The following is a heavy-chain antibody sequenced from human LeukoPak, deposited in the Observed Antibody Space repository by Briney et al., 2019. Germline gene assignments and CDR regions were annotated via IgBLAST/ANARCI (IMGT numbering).Heavy chain of an antibody. V-gene: IGHV3-30*04. Sequence: GGSLRLSCAAPGFTFSSYAMHWVRQAPGKGLEWVAVISYDGSNKYYADSVKGRFTISRDNSKNTLYLQMNSLRAEDTAVYYCARALIAVAAPGYFDYWGQGTLVTVSS. CDR2: ISYDGSNK. J-gene: IGHJ4*02. D-gene: IGHD6-19*01. CDR1: GFTFSSYA. CDR3: ARALIAVAAPGYFDY.